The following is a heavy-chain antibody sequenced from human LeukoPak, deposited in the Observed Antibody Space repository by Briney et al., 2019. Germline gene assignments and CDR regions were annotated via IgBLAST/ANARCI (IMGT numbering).Heavy chain of an antibody. CDR3: ARTGDRVDY. CDR1: GFTFRSYA. J-gene: IGHJ4*02. Sequence: GGSLRLSCAASGFTFRSYAMHWVRQAPGKGLEWVAVISYDGSNKYYADSVKGRFTISRDNSKNTLYLQMNSLRAEDTAVYYCARTGDRVDYWGQGTLVTVSS. V-gene: IGHV3-30-3*01. CDR2: ISYDGSNK. D-gene: IGHD3-16*01.